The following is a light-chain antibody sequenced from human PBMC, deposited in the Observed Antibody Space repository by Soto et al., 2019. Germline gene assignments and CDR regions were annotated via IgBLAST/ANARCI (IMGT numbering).Light chain of an antibody. CDR1: SSDVGGYNY. V-gene: IGLV2-8*01. Sequence: QSALTQPPSASGSPGQSVTISCTGTSSDVGGYNYVSWYQQHPGKAPKLIIYEVNKRPSGVPDRFSGSKSGNTASLTVSGLQAEDEADYYCCSYAGTPYVFGTGTQLTVL. CDR2: EVN. J-gene: IGLJ1*01. CDR3: CSYAGTPYV.